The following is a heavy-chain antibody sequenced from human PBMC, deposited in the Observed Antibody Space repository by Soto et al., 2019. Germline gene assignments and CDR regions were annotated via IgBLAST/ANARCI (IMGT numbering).Heavy chain of an antibody. CDR1: GFTLSSSG. Sequence: PGGSLRLSCAASGFTLSSSGMHWVRQAPGRELMWVSRISSDGTDVLHADSVKGRFTISRDNARNTVYLQMNSLRAEDTAFYFCARDQTVPGMSNLDSWGQGTLVTVSS. CDR2: ISSDGTDV. J-gene: IGHJ4*02. CDR3: ARDQTVPGMSNLDS. D-gene: IGHD6-19*01. V-gene: IGHV3-74*01.